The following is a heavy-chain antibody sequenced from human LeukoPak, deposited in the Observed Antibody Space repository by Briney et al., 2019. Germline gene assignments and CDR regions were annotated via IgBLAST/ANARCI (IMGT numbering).Heavy chain of an antibody. Sequence: SETLSLTCTVSGDSISRYYWSWIRQPPGKGLEWIGYIYYSGSTNYNPSLKSRVTISVDTSKDQFSLKLSFVTAADTAVYYCARGALATRWYFDLWGRGTLVTVSS. CDR3: ARGALATRWYFDL. CDR2: IYYSGST. J-gene: IGHJ2*01. D-gene: IGHD2-15*01. CDR1: GDSISRYY. V-gene: IGHV4-59*01.